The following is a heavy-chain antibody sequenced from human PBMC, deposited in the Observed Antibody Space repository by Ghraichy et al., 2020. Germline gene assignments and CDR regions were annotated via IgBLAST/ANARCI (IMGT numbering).Heavy chain of an antibody. J-gene: IGHJ4*02. Sequence: ASVKVSCKASGYTFTGYYMHWVRQAPGQGLEWMGWINPNSGGTNYAQKFQGRVTMTRDTSISTAYMELSRLRSDDTAVYYCARVEGRWLQLISVIFDYWGQGTLVTVSS. D-gene: IGHD5-24*01. CDR3: ARVEGRWLQLISVIFDY. V-gene: IGHV1-2*02. CDR1: GYTFTGYY. CDR2: INPNSGGT.